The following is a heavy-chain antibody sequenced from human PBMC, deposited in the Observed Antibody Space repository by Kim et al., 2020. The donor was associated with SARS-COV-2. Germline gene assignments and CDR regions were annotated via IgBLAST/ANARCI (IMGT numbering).Heavy chain of an antibody. Sequence: GGSLRLSCAASGFTFSNNAVHWVRQAPGKGLEWVAVISYDGSNTNYLDSVKGRFTISRDNSKNTLYLDMNNLRAEDTAVYYCATVVVVTANAFDLWG. CDR1: GFTFSNNA. V-gene: IGHV3-30*04. D-gene: IGHD2-15*01. CDR2: ISYDGSNT. J-gene: IGHJ3*01. CDR3: ATVVVVTANAFDL.